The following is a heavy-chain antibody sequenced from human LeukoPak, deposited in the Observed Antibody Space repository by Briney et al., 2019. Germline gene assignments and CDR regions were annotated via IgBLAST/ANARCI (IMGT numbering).Heavy chain of an antibody. J-gene: IGHJ4*02. CDR2: IYYSGST. CDR3: ASIRTRESYYDILTGYSPFDY. CDR1: GFTFSSYA. D-gene: IGHD3-9*01. Sequence: LRLSCAASGFTFSSYAMSWIRQHPGKGLEWIGYIYYSGSTYYNPSLKSRVTISVDTSKNQFSLKLSSVTAADTAVYYCASIRTRESYYDILTGYSPFDYWGQGTLVTVSS. V-gene: IGHV4-31*02.